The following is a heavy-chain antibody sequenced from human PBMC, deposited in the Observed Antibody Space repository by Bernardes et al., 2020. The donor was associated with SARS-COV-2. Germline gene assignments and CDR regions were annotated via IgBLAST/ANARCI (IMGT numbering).Heavy chain of an antibody. Sequence: GGSLRLSCAASGFTFRDYTMPWVRQAPGTGLEWVAVIWHDGSREYYVDSVKGRFAISRDNSNNTLYLQMNNLRVEDTALYRCATEDGEWLESWGQGTLVTVSS. CDR1: GFTFRDYT. D-gene: IGHD4-17*01. J-gene: IGHJ5*01. CDR2: IWHDGSRE. CDR3: ATEDGEWLES. V-gene: IGHV3-33*01.